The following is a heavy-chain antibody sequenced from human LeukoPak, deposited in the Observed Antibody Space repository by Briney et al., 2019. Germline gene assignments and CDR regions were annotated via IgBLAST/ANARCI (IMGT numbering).Heavy chain of an antibody. Sequence: GGSLRLSCAASGFTFSSYAMLWVRQAPGKGLEYVSAISSNGGSTYYADSVKGRFTISRDNSKNTLYLQMGSLRAEDMAVYYCASSTIGWFDPWGQGTLVTVSS. D-gene: IGHD1/OR15-1a*01. V-gene: IGHV3-64*02. CDR3: ASSTIGWFDP. CDR1: GFTFSSYA. CDR2: ISSNGGST. J-gene: IGHJ5*02.